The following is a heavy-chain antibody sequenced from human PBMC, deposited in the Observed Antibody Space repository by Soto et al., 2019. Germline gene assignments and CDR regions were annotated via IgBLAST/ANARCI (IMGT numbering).Heavy chain of an antibody. CDR2: INSDDSST. V-gene: IGHV3-74*01. D-gene: IGHD5-12*01. J-gene: IGHJ3*02. CDR1: GFTFSSYW. CDR3: ASPRDGYNLDAFDI. Sequence: GGSLRLSCAASGFTFSSYWMHWVRQAPGKGLVWVSRINSDDSSTTYADSVKGRFAISRDNAKNTLYLQMNSLRAEDTAVYYCASPRDGYNLDAFDIWGQGTMVTVSS.